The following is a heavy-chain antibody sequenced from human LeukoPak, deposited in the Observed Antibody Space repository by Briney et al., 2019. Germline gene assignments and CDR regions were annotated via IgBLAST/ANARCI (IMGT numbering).Heavy chain of an antibody. CDR3: ARRDCSSTRCYSPSIDY. Sequence: PSETLSLTCTVSGGSISSSRYYWRWIRQPPGKGLEWIGSIYYSGSSYYNPSLKSRVTISVDTSKTQFALQLSSVTAADTAVYYCARRDCSSTRCYSPSIDYWGQGTLVTVSS. V-gene: IGHV4-39*01. J-gene: IGHJ4*02. CDR1: GGSISSSRYY. D-gene: IGHD2-2*01. CDR2: IYYSGSS.